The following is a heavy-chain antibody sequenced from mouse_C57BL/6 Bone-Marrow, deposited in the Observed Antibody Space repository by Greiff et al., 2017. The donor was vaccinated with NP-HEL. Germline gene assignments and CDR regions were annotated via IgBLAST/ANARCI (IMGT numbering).Heavy chain of an antibody. V-gene: IGHV4-1*01. CDR3: ARGLYSNYAWYFDV. CDR1: GIDFSRYW. CDR2: INPDSSTI. D-gene: IGHD2-5*01. J-gene: IGHJ1*03. Sequence: EASGIDFSRYWMSWVRRAPGKGLEWIGEINPDSSTINYAPSLKDKFIISRDNAKNTLYLQMSKVRSEDTALYYCARGLYSNYAWYFDVWGTGTTVTVSS.